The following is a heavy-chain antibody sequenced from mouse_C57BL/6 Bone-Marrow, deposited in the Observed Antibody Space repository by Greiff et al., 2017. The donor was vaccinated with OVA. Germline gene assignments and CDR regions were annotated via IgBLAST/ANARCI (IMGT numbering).Heavy chain of an antibody. CDR3: ARSYGSKKDYYAMDY. CDR1: GYTFTSYW. Sequence: VQLQQPGAELVMPGASVKLSCKASGYTFTSYWMHWVKQRPGQGLEWIGEIDPSDSYTNYNQKFKGKSTLTVDKSSSTAYMQLSSLTSEDSAVYYCARSYGSKKDYYAMDYWGQGTSVTVSS. V-gene: IGHV1-69*01. CDR2: IDPSDSYT. J-gene: IGHJ4*01. D-gene: IGHD1-1*01.